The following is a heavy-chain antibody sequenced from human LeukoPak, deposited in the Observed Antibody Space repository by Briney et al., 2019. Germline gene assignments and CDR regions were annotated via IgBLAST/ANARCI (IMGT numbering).Heavy chain of an antibody. V-gene: IGHV3-48*01. D-gene: IGHD6-19*01. Sequence: GGSLRLSCAASGFTVSSNYMSWVRQAPGKGLEWVSYISSSSSTIYYADSVKGRFTISRDNAKNSLYLQMHSLRAEDTAVYYCARDFEAAGFDYWGQGTLVTVSS. CDR1: GFTVSSNY. CDR3: ARDFEAAGFDY. CDR2: ISSSSSTI. J-gene: IGHJ4*02.